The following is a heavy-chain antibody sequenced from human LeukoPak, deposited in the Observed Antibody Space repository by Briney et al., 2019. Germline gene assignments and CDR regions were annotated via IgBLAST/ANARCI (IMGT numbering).Heavy chain of an antibody. CDR1: GFTLSSYV. Sequence: QAGGSLRLSCVVSGFTLSSYVMTWVRQAPGKGLEWVSVISGSGGSTVYADSVKGRFTISRDNSKNTLYLQMNSLRAEDTAVYYCAKEMIGVYGIFDYWGQGTLVTVSS. J-gene: IGHJ4*02. D-gene: IGHD3-9*01. CDR2: ISGSGGST. CDR3: AKEMIGVYGIFDY. V-gene: IGHV3-23*01.